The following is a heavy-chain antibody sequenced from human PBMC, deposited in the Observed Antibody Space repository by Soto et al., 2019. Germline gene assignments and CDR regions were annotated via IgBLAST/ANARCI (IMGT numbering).Heavy chain of an antibody. D-gene: IGHD3-3*01. V-gene: IGHV4-31*03. Sequence: TLSLTCTVSGVSISRGGYYWSWIRQHPGKGLEWIGYIYYSGSTYYNPSLKSRVTISVDTSKNQFSLKLSSVTAADTAVYYCARDWHVSLFGVVYNWFEPWGQGTLVTVSS. CDR3: ARDWHVSLFGVVYNWFEP. J-gene: IGHJ5*02. CDR1: GVSISRGGYY. CDR2: IYYSGST.